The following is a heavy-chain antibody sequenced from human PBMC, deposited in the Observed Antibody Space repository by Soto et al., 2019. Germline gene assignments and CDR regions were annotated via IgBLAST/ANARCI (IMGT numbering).Heavy chain of an antibody. J-gene: IGHJ4*02. Sequence: QVQLVESGGGVVQPGRSLRLSCAASGFTFSSYGMHWVRQAPGKGLEWVAVIWYDGNNKYYADSVKGRFTISRDNSKNTLYLQMNSLRAEDTAVYYCARGSRNLVDLDYWGQGTLVTVSS. V-gene: IGHV3-33*01. D-gene: IGHD2-15*01. CDR1: GFTFSSYG. CDR3: ARGSRNLVDLDY. CDR2: IWYDGNNK.